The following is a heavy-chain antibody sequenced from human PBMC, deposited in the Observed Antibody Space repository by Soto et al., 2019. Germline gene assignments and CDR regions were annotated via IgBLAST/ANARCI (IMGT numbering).Heavy chain of an antibody. J-gene: IGHJ4*02. Sequence: QVQLVESGGGVVQPGRSLRLSCSASRFIFSSYAMHWVRQASGKGLGWVAVISSDGSNDHYADSVKGRFTISRDNSKNTVYLQTNSLRPEDTAVYYCARGAYSFDTSGYSFDDWGQGTLVTVSS. V-gene: IGHV3-30-3*01. CDR2: ISSDGSND. CDR3: ARGAYSFDTSGYSFDD. CDR1: RFIFSSYA. D-gene: IGHD3-22*01.